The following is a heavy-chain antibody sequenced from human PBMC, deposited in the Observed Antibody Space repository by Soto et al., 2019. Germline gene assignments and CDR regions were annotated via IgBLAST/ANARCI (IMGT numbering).Heavy chain of an antibody. CDR3: VIIRQMESGNDYGLDV. CDR2: YHSGGST. CDR1: GVSLNTADTW. D-gene: IGHD1-1*01. J-gene: IGHJ6*02. V-gene: IGHV4-30-4*01. Sequence: QVQLQESGSGLVKPSQSLSLTCTVSGVSLNTADTWWSWIRQSPGKGLEFIGYYHSGGSTYYDASFSSRVIISTDTSNRQFSRKLSSVTVADTAVYFCVIIRQMESGNDYGLDVWGQGTTVTVSS.